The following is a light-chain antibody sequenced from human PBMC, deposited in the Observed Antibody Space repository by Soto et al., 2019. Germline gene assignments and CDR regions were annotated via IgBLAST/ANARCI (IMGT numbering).Light chain of an antibody. CDR2: AAS. CDR1: QSISTY. Sequence: DIQMTQSPPSLSASVGDRVIITCRASQSISTYLSWYQQKPGKAPKLLIYAASSLQSGVPSRFSGSGSGTDFTLTISSLQPEDFAIYYCQQSYITPSTFGQGTRLEIK. CDR3: QQSYITPST. J-gene: IGKJ5*01. V-gene: IGKV1-39*01.